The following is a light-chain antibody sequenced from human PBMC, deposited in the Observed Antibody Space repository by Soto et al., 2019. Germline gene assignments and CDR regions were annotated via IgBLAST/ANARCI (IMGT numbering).Light chain of an antibody. CDR1: QGISKF. Sequence: DIQMTQSPSSLSASVGDRGTITSRASQGISKFLAWYQQKPGKVTKLLIYAASTLQSEVQSRFSGSGSGTDFTPAICSQQPEDVATYYCRKYNSAPLIFGGGNKVQIK. V-gene: IGKV1-27*01. J-gene: IGKJ4*01. CDR3: RKYNSAPLI. CDR2: AAS.